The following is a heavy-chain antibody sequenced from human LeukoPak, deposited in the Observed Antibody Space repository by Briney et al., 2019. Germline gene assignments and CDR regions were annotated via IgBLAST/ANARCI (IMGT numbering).Heavy chain of an antibody. J-gene: IGHJ4*02. CDR3: ARDDKSFGYYDSSGYSYYFDY. CDR2: IKQDGSEK. Sequence: GGSLRLSCAASGFTFSNYWMHWVRQAPGKGLEWVANIKQDGSEKYYVDSVKGRFTTSKDNAKNSLFLQMNSLRAEDTAVYYCARDDKSFGYYDSSGYSYYFDYWGQGTLVTVSS. V-gene: IGHV3-7*01. D-gene: IGHD3-22*01. CDR1: GFTFSNYW.